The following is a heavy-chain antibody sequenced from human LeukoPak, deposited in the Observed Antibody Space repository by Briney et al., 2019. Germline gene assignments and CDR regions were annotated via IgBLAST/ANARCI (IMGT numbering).Heavy chain of an antibody. CDR3: ARARAGHFDY. Sequence: SATPSLTCAVYGGSFSGYYWSWIRQPPGKGLEWIGEINHSGSTNYNPSLKSRVTISVDTSKNQFSLKLSSVTAADTAVYYCARARAGHFDYWGQGTLVTVSS. CDR2: INHSGST. CDR1: GGSFSGYY. V-gene: IGHV4-34*01. J-gene: IGHJ4*02.